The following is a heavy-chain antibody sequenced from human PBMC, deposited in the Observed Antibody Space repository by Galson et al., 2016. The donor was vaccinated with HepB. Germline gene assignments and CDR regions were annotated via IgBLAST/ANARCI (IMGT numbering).Heavy chain of an antibody. V-gene: IGHV3-7*01. Sequence: SLRLSCAASGFTISSYWMSWVRQAPGKGLEWVASIKQDGSEKYFVDSAKGRFTISRDNAKNSLYLQMDSLRAEDTAVFYCARDQRYSSGWNDYYFYGMDVWGQGTTVTVSS. CDR2: IKQDGSEK. D-gene: IGHD6-19*01. CDR1: GFTISSYW. CDR3: ARDQRYSSGWNDYYFYGMDV. J-gene: IGHJ6*02.